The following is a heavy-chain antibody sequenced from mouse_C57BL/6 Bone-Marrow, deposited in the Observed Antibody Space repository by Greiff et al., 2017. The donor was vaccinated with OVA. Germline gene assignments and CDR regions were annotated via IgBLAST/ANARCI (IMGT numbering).Heavy chain of an antibody. V-gene: IGHV5-4*03. Sequence: EVKLMESGGGLVKPGGSLKLSCAASGFTFSSYAMSWVRQTPEKRLEWVATISDGGSYTYYPDNVKGRFTISRDNAKNNLYLQMSHLKSEDTAMYYCARGGRAWFAYWGQGTLVTVSA. J-gene: IGHJ3*01. CDR2: ISDGGSYT. CDR3: ARGGRAWFAY. CDR1: GFTFSSYA.